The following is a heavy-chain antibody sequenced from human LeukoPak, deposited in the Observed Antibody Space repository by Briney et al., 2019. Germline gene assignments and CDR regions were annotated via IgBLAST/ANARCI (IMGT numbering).Heavy chain of an antibody. CDR3: ARGEDYYGSGSYYGVGP. Sequence: ASVKVSCKASGYTFTSYGISWVRQAPGQGLEWMGWISAYNGNTNYAQKLQGRVTMTTDTSTSTAYMELRSLRSDDTAVYYCARGEDYYGSGSYYGVGPWGQGTLVTVSS. D-gene: IGHD3-10*01. CDR1: GYTFTSYG. V-gene: IGHV1-18*01. CDR2: ISAYNGNT. J-gene: IGHJ5*02.